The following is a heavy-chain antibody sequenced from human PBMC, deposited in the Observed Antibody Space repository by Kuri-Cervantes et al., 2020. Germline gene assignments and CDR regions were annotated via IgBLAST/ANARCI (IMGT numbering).Heavy chain of an antibody. CDR2: IYYSGNT. V-gene: IGHV4-59*01. CDR3: ARAKTGGYCSGGSCYLNWFDP. D-gene: IGHD2-15*01. CDR1: GGSISSYY. Sequence: SETLSLTCTVSGGSISSYYWNWIRQPPGKGLEWIGDIYYSGNTNYNPSLKSRVTISADTSKNQFSLKLTSVTAADTAVYYCARAKTGGYCSGGSCYLNWFDPWGQGTLVTVSS. J-gene: IGHJ5*02.